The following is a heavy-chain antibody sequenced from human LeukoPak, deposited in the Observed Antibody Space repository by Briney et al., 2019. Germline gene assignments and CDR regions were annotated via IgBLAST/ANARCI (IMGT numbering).Heavy chain of an antibody. CDR3: ARLKFYDSTGYSPGYYMDV. CDR1: GGSIISNY. CDR2: IYVSGIT. V-gene: IGHV4-4*07. D-gene: IGHD3-22*01. Sequence: SETLSLTCTVSGGSIISNYWSWIRQSAGTGLKWMGRIYVSGITDYNPSLKSRVTMSLDTSRKQYSLRLTSVTAADTAVYYCARLKFYDSTGYSPGYYMDVWGKGTTVSVFS. J-gene: IGHJ6*03.